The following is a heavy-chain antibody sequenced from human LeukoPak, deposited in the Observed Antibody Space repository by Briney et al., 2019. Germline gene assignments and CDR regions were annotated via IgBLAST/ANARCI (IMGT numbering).Heavy chain of an antibody. J-gene: IGHJ3*02. CDR3: AKDMSHYYDSSGYLGDAFDI. Sequence: PGRSLRLSCAASGFTFSSYGMHWVRQAPGKGLEWVAVISYDGSNKYYADSVKGRFTISRDNSKNTLYLQMNSLRAEDTAVYYCAKDMSHYYDSSGYLGDAFDIWGQGTMVTVSS. D-gene: IGHD3-22*01. CDR1: GFTFSSYG. CDR2: ISYDGSNK. V-gene: IGHV3-30*18.